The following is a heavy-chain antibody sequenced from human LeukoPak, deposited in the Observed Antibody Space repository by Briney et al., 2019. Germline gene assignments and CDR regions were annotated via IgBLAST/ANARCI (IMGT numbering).Heavy chain of an antibody. Sequence: PSETLSLTCTVSGGSISGYYWSWIRQPPGKGLEWIGYIYYSGSTNYNPSLKSRATISVDTSKNQISLKLSSVTAADTAVYYCARWSGSVTARNYYYYMDVWGEGTTVTVSS. V-gene: IGHV4-59*08. D-gene: IGHD6-6*01. J-gene: IGHJ6*03. CDR3: ARWSGSVTARNYYYYMDV. CDR2: IYYSGST. CDR1: GGSISGYY.